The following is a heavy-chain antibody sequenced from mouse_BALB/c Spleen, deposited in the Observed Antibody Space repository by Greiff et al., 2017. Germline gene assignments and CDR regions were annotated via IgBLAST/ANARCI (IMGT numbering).Heavy chain of an antibody. V-gene: IGHV5-17*02. Sequence: EVQLVESGGGLVQPGGSRKLSCAASGFTFSSFGMHWVRQAPEKGLEWVAYISSGSSTIYYADTVKGRFTISRDNPKNTLFLQMTSLRSEDTAMYYCARYRSDYYGSTHWYFDVWGAGTTVTVSS. D-gene: IGHD1-1*01. CDR2: ISSGSSTI. J-gene: IGHJ1*01. CDR3: ARYRSDYYGSTHWYFDV. CDR1: GFTFSSFG.